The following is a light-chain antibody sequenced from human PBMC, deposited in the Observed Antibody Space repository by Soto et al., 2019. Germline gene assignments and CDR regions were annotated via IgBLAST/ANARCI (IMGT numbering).Light chain of an antibody. CDR1: QTISNW. V-gene: IGKV1-5*01. CDR3: QLYSSYPST. Sequence: EIQMTQSPSTVSASVGDRVKISSRSSQTISNWLAWYQQKTGKANKLLIYDDYILESGVPSRFSGSGSGTEFTLSVRSVQPDELAADYCQLYSSYPSTLGKWSKVDI. J-gene: IGKJ1*01. CDR2: DDY.